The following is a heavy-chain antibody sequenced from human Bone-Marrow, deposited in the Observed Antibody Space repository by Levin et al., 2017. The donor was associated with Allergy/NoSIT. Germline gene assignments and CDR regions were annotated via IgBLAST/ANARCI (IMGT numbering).Heavy chain of an antibody. CDR1: GFTFSGSY. CDR3: ATDLPTDLNSGSYSPHDY. D-gene: IGHD1-26*01. CDR2: ISPTANTI. J-gene: IGHJ4*02. Sequence: PGGSLRLSCAASGFTFSGSYMSWIRQAPGKRLEWISYISPTANTIYYADSVKGRFTISRDNAKNSLYLQMNSLRAEDTAVYYCATDLPTDLNSGSYSPHDYWGQGTLVTVSS. V-gene: IGHV3-11*01.